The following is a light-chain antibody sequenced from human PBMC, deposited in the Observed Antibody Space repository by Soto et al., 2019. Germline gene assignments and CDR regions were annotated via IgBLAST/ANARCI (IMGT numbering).Light chain of an antibody. J-gene: IGLJ1*01. CDR3: SSYTSSSTL. CDR1: SSDVGGYNY. Sequence: QSVLTQPASVSGSPGQSITISCTGTSSDVGGYNYVSWYQQHPGKAPKLMIYAVTDRPSGVSSRFSGSKSGNTASLTISGLQAGDEADSYCSSYTSSSTLFGTGTKVTVL. CDR2: AVT. V-gene: IGLV2-14*01.